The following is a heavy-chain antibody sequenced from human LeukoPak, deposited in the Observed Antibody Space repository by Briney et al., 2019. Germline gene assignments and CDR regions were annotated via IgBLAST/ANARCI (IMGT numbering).Heavy chain of an antibody. CDR3: ARVYCSGGSCYLDY. D-gene: IGHD2-15*01. CDR2: IYYSGST. Sequence: SETLSLTCTVSGGSISSYYWSWIRQPPGKGLEWIGYIYYSGSTNYNPSLKSRVTISVDTSKNQFSLKLSSVTAADTTVYYCARVYCSGGSCYLDYWGQGTLVTVSS. CDR1: GGSISSYY. V-gene: IGHV4-59*01. J-gene: IGHJ4*02.